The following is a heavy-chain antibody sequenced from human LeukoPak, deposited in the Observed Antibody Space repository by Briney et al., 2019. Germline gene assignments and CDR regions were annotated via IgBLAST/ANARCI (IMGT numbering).Heavy chain of an antibody. J-gene: IGHJ4*02. D-gene: IGHD1-7*01. CDR1: GGTFSSYA. CDR2: IIPIFGTA. V-gene: IGHV1-69*01. Sequence: GASVKVSCKASGGTFSSYAISWVRRAPGQGLEWMGGIIPIFGTANYAQKFQGRVTITADESTSTAYMELSSLRSEDTAVYYCARSLVLTGTNYFDYWGQGTLVTVSS. CDR3: ARSLVLTGTNYFDY.